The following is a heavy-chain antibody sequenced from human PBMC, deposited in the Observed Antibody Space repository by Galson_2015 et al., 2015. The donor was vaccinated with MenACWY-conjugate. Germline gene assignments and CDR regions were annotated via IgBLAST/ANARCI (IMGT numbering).Heavy chain of an antibody. D-gene: IGHD1-7*01. CDR1: GFTFSSYG. CDR3: AKGPLLPLYNWNYYFNY. Sequence: SLRLSCAASGFTFSSYGMHWVRQAPGKGLEWVAVISYDGSNKYYADSVKGRFTISRDNSKNTLYLQMNSLRAEDTAVYYCAKGPLLPLYNWNYYFNYWGQGTLVTVSS. V-gene: IGHV3-30*18. CDR2: ISYDGSNK. J-gene: IGHJ4*02.